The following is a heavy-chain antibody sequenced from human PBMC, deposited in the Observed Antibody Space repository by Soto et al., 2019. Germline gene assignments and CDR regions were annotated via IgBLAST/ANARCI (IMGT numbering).Heavy chain of an antibody. J-gene: IGHJ5*02. D-gene: IGHD4-17*01. CDR1: GGSFSGYY. CDR2: INHSGST. V-gene: IGHV4-34*01. Sequence: QVQLQQWGAGLLKPSETLSLTCAVYGGSFSGYYWSWIRQPPGKGLEWIGEINHSGSTNYNPSLKSRVTISVDKSKNQFSLKLSSVTAADTAVYYCARGGGEDYGDYLNWFDPWGQGTLVTVSS. CDR3: ARGGGEDYGDYLNWFDP.